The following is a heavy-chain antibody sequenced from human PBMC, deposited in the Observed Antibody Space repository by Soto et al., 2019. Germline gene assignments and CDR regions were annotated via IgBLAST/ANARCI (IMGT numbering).Heavy chain of an antibody. Sequence: QVQLVESGGGVVQPGRSLRLSCAASGFTFSSYAMHWVRQAPGKGLEWVAVISYEGRNQYYADSAKGRFTISRDNSKNTLYLQMNSLRVEDTAIYYCAKEGQMKVSTALDHWGQGTLVTVSS. D-gene: IGHD2-21*02. CDR1: GFTFSSYA. CDR3: AKEGQMKVSTALDH. J-gene: IGHJ4*02. CDR2: ISYEGRNQ. V-gene: IGHV3-30*04.